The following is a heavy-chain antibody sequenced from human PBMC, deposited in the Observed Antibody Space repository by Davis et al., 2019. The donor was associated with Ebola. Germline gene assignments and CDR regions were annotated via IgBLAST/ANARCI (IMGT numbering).Heavy chain of an antibody. D-gene: IGHD2-15*01. CDR2: INSDGSTT. V-gene: IGHV3-74*01. J-gene: IGHJ4*02. CDR3: ARGSGVGDY. Sequence: PGGSLRLSCVASGFTFSRYWMHWVRQVPGKGLVWVSRINSDGSTTNYADSVKGRFIISRDNARNTQYLQMNSLRAEDTAIYYCARGSGVGDYWGQGIPVTVSS. CDR1: GFTFSRYW.